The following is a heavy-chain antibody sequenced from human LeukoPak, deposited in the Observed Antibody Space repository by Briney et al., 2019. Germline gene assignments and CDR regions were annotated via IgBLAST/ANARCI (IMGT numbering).Heavy chain of an antibody. V-gene: IGHV1-69*06. D-gene: IGHD3-16*01. CDR3: ARNGGVSGALDYYYMDV. Sequence: SVTVSCKASGGTFSSYAISWVRQAPGQGLEWMGGIIPIFGTANYAQKFQGRVTITADKSTSTAYMELSSLRSEDTAVYYCARNGGVSGALDYYYMDVWGKGTTVTVSS. CDR1: GGTFSSYA. CDR2: IIPIFGTA. J-gene: IGHJ6*03.